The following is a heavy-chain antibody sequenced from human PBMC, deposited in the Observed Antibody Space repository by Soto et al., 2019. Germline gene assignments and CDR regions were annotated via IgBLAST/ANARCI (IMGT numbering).Heavy chain of an antibody. CDR3: VRVGSGSYSWRDP. D-gene: IGHD1-26*01. CDR2: INTDGCTT. V-gene: IGHV3-74*01. Sequence: EVQLEESGGDLVEPGGSLRLSCTASGFIFSSYWMHWVRQAPGKGLVWVSRINTDGCTTTYAESVKGRFTISRDNARNTLYLQTNRLRPEDTALYYCVRVGSGSYSWRDPWGQGTLVTVSS. CDR1: GFIFSSYW. J-gene: IGHJ5*02.